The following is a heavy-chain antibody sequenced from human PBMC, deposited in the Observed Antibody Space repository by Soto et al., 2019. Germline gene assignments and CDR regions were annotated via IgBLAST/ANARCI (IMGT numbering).Heavy chain of an antibody. V-gene: IGHV4-30-2*01. Sequence: QLQLQESGSGLVKPSQTLSLTCAVSGGSISSGGYSWSWIRQPPGKGLEWIGYIYHSGSTYYNPSLKSRVTISVDRSKNQSSLKLSSVYAADTAVYYCASAGGLGAVAADYWGQGTLVTVSS. J-gene: IGHJ4*02. D-gene: IGHD6-19*01. CDR2: IYHSGST. CDR3: ASAGGLGAVAADY. CDR1: GGSISSGGYS.